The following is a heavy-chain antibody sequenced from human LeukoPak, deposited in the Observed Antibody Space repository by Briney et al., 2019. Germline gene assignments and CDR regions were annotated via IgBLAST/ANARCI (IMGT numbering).Heavy chain of an antibody. V-gene: IGHV4-39*02. Sequence: SETLSLTCTVSGGSISDTSYHWGWIRQPPWKRLEWIGSVYYSGSTYYYPSLKSRVTISIDTSKNQFSLKASSVTAADTAVYYCARGPYYFYYGMDVWGQGATVTVSS. CDR1: GGSISDTSYH. CDR3: ARGPYYFYYGMDV. J-gene: IGHJ6*02. CDR2: VYYSGST.